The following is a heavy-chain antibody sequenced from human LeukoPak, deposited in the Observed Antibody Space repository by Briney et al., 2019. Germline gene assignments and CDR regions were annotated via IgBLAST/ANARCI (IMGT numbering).Heavy chain of an antibody. Sequence: SETLSLTCAVSGGSISSSNWWSWVRQPPGKGLEWIGYIYYSGSTYYNPSLKSRVTISVDTSKNQFSLKLISVTAADTAVYYCARGVGSGYTDYWGQGALVTVSS. CDR1: GGSISSSNW. CDR2: IYYSGST. CDR3: ARGVGSGYTDY. D-gene: IGHD3-22*01. V-gene: IGHV4-4*02. J-gene: IGHJ4*02.